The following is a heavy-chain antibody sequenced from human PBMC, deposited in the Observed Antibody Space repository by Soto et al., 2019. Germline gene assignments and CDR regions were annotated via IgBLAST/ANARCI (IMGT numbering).Heavy chain of an antibody. V-gene: IGHV6-1*01. D-gene: IGHD6-6*01. Sequence: PSQTLSLTCAISGDSVSSNSAAWNWTRQSPSRGLEWLGRTYYRSKWYNDYEVSVKSRITINPDTSKNQFSLQLNSVTPEDTAVYYCAREGIAARLPYYYGMDVWGQGTTVTVSS. J-gene: IGHJ6*02. CDR2: TYYRSKWYN. CDR1: GDSVSSNSAA. CDR3: AREGIAARLPYYYGMDV.